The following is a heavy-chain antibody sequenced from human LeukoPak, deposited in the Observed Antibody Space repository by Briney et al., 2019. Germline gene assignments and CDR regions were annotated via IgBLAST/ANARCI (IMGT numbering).Heavy chain of an antibody. J-gene: IGHJ4*02. CDR1: GYTFTGYY. CDR3: ARDPPIYDSSDDDTTESFDY. CDR2: INPNSGGT. Sequence: ASVKVSCKASGYTFTGYYMHWVRQAPGQGLEWMGWINPNSGGTNYAQKFQGRVTMTRDTSISTAYMELSRLRSDDTAVYYCARDPPIYDSSDDDTTESFDYWGQGTLVTVSS. V-gene: IGHV1-2*02. D-gene: IGHD3-22*01.